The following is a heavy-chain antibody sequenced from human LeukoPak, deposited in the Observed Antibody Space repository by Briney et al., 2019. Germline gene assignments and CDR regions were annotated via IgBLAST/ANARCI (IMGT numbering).Heavy chain of an antibody. V-gene: IGHV3-48*01. CDR3: APLGVLISGYRAFDI. CDR1: GFDFSIYS. Sequence: GGSLRLSCTASGFDFSIYSMNWVRQTPGRGLEWTSYITSTSSSMYYADSVKGRFTLSRDNAKNSLHLQMNSLRAEDTAVYYCAPLGVLISGYRAFDIWGQGTMVAVSS. CDR2: ITSTSSSM. J-gene: IGHJ3*02. D-gene: IGHD3-3*01.